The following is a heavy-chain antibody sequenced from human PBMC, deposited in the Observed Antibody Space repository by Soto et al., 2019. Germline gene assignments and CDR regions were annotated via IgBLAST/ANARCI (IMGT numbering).Heavy chain of an antibody. D-gene: IGHD3-10*01. J-gene: IGHJ4*02. CDR3: AKDTGADY. V-gene: IGHV3-30*18. Sequence: QVQLVESGGGVVQPGRSLRLSCAASGFPFSSYGRYWVRQAPGKGLEWVARISYEGSDQFYGDSVKGRFTISRDNSKNTLYLQMNSLRSEDTAVYYCAKDTGADYWGQGTVVTVSA. CDR1: GFPFSSYG. CDR2: ISYEGSDQ.